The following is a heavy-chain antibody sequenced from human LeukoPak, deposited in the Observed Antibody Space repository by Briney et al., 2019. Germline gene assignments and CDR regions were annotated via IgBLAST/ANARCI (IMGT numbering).Heavy chain of an antibody. CDR3: ARRRGSGSFFDY. CDR1: GYTFTGYY. D-gene: IGHD3-10*01. J-gene: IGHJ4*02. CDR2: INPNSGGT. V-gene: IGHV1-2*02. Sequence: ASVKVSCKASGYTFTGYYMHWVRQAPGQGLEWMGWINPNSGGTNYAQKFQGRVTMTRDTSISTAYMELSRLRSDDTAVYYCARRRGSGSFFDYWGQGTLVTVSS.